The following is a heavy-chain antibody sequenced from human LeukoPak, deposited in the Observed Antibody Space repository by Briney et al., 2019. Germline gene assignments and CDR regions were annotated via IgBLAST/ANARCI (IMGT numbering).Heavy chain of an antibody. V-gene: IGHV3-30*02. Sequence: GGSLRLSCAASGFTFSSYGMHWVRQAPGKGLEWVAFIRYDGSNKYYADSVKGRFTISRDNSKNTLYLQMNSLRAEDTAVYYCATYEASTTIKEYPTYAFDIWGQGTMVTVSS. J-gene: IGHJ3*02. D-gene: IGHD1-14*01. CDR3: ATYEASTTIKEYPTYAFDI. CDR1: GFTFSSYG. CDR2: IRYDGSNK.